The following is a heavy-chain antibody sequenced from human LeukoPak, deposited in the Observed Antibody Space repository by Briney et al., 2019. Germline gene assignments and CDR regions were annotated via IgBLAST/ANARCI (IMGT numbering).Heavy chain of an antibody. V-gene: IGHV4-34*01. J-gene: IGHJ4*02. CDR1: GGSFSGYY. Sequence: SETLSLTCAVYGGSFSGYYWSWIRQPPGKGLEWIGEINHSGSTNYNPSLKSRVTISVDTSKNQFSLKLSSVTPADTAVYYCARKRITIFGVVINGFDYWGQGTLVTVSS. CDR3: ARKRITIFGVVINGFDY. CDR2: INHSGST. D-gene: IGHD3-3*01.